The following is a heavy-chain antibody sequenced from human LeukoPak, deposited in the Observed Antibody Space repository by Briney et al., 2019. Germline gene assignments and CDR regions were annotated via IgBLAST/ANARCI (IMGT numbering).Heavy chain of an antibody. Sequence: AGGSLRLSCVASGFTFTSSAMTWVRQAPGKGLEWVSVVGSTGGTTYCADSVKGRFTISRDNAKNTMILQMNNLRVEDTAVYYCAAVPGIIIAGYFASWGRGTLVAVSA. CDR1: GFTFTSSA. D-gene: IGHD3-10*02. CDR2: VGSTGGTT. J-gene: IGHJ4*02. V-gene: IGHV3-23*01. CDR3: AAVPGIIIAGYFAS.